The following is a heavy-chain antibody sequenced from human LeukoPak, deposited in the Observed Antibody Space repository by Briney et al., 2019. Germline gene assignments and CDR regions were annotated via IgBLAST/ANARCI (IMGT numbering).Heavy chain of an antibody. CDR3: ARSYRGYSGYDEADY. V-gene: IGHV1-2*02. Sequence: ASVKVSCKASGYTFTGYYMHWVRQAPGQGLEWMGWINPNSGGTNYARKFQGRVTMTRDTSISTAYMELSRLRSDDTAVYYCARSYRGYSGYDEADYWGQGTLVNVAS. CDR2: INPNSGGT. CDR1: GYTFTGYY. D-gene: IGHD5-12*01. J-gene: IGHJ4*02.